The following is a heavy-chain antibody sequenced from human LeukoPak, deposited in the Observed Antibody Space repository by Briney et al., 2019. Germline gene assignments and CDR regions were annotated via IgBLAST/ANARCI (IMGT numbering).Heavy chain of an antibody. CDR1: GFTFSSYA. CDR2: ISGRADST. J-gene: IGHJ6*03. V-gene: IGHV3-23*01. D-gene: IGHD2-21*02. CDR3: AKHDSSYYYYMDV. Sequence: PGGPLRLSCAASGFTFSSYAMSWVRQAPGKGLEWVSGISGRADSTYYADSVKGRFTISRDNSKNTLNLQMNSLRAEDTAEYYCAKHDSSYYYYMDVWGKGTTVTVSS.